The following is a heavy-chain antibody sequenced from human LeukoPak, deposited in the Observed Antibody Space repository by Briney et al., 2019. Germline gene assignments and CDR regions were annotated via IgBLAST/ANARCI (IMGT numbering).Heavy chain of an antibody. CDR1: GFTFSTYG. Sequence: GGSLRLSCAASGFTFSTYGFSWVRQAPGKGLEWVSAIGGSGAITYYADSAKGRFTFSRDNSKNTLFLQMNSLRAEDTAIYYCAKSEDGWYSHWGQGTLVTVSS. V-gene: IGHV3-23*01. CDR2: IGGSGAIT. J-gene: IGHJ4*02. D-gene: IGHD6-19*01. CDR3: AKSEDGWYSH.